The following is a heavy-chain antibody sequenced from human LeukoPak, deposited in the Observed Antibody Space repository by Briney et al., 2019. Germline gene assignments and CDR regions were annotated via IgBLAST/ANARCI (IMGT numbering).Heavy chain of an antibody. D-gene: IGHD3-22*01. CDR3: ARIYYDSSGYYRDY. CDR1: GGSFSDFF. CDR2: IYYSGST. V-gene: IGHV4-59*01. J-gene: IGHJ4*02. Sequence: PSETLSLTCAVFGGSFSDFFWSWIRQPPGKGLEWIGYIYYSGSTNYNPSLKSRVTISVDTSKNQFSLKLSSVTAADTAVYYCARIYYDSSGYYRDYWGQGTPVTVSS.